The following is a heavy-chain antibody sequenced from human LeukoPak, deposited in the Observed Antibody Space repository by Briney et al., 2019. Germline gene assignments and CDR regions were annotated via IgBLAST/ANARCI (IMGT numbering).Heavy chain of an antibody. CDR3: ARFQNYYDFWSGPDY. CDR1: GYSFTSYW. V-gene: IGHV5-51*01. CDR2: IYPGDSDT. D-gene: IGHD3-3*01. J-gene: IGHJ4*02. Sequence: GESLKISCKGSGYSFTSYWIGWVRQMPGKGLEWMGIIYPGDSDTRYSPSFQGQVTISADKSISTAYLQWSSLKASDIAMYYCARFQNYYDFWSGPDYWGQGTLVTVSS.